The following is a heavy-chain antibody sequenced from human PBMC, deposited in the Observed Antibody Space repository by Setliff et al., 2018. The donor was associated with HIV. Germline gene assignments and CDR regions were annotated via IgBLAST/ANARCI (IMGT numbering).Heavy chain of an antibody. CDR3: ARGVKGIATTGKYYFDY. CDR2: INPDSRGT. Sequence: GASVKVSCKTSGYAFTDYSIHWVRQAPGQGLEWVGRINPDSRGTNYAQTFQGGVTMTRDTSVSTAYMELSRLKSDDTAVFYCARGVKGIATTGKYYFDYWGQGTLVTSPQ. D-gene: IGHD6-13*01. V-gene: IGHV1-2*06. CDR1: GYAFTDYS. J-gene: IGHJ4*02.